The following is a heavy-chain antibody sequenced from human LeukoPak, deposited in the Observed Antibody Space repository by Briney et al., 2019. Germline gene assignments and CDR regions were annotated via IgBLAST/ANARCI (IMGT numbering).Heavy chain of an antibody. D-gene: IGHD2-2*01. CDR3: ARDGPTAAPFDY. Sequence: GASVKVSCKASAYTFTVYYMHWVRQAPGQGLEWMGIINPSGGSTSYAQRFQGRVAMTRDTSTTTVYMEVNSLTSEDTAVYFCARDGPTAAPFDYWGQGTLVTVSS. CDR1: AYTFTVYY. CDR2: INPSGGST. V-gene: IGHV1-46*01. J-gene: IGHJ4*02.